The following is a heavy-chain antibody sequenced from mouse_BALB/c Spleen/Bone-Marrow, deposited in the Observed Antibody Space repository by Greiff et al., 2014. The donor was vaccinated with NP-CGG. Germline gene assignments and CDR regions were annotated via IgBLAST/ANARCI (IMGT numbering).Heavy chain of an antibody. CDR2: IYPGDGDT. CDR3: ARQYGNYFDY. V-gene: IGHV1-80*01. CDR1: GYAFSSYW. Sequence: QVQLQQPGAELVRPGSSVKISCKASGYAFSSYWMNWVKQRPGQGLEWIEQIYPGDGDTNYNGKFKGRATLTADKSSSTAYMQLSSLTSEDSAVYFCARQYGNYFDYWGQGTTLTASS. D-gene: IGHD2-10*02. J-gene: IGHJ2*01.